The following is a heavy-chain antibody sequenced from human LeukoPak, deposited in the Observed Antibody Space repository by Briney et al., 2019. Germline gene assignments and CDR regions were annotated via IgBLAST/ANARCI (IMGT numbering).Heavy chain of an antibody. Sequence: ASVKVSCKASGGTFSIYAISWVRQAPGQGLEWMGRIIPILGIANYAQKFQGRVTITADKSTSTAYMEQSSLRSEDTAVYYCARGDYDNPYGMDVWGQGTTVTVSS. V-gene: IGHV1-69*04. CDR1: GGTFSIYA. J-gene: IGHJ6*02. D-gene: IGHD3-22*01. CDR3: ARGDYDNPYGMDV. CDR2: IIPILGIA.